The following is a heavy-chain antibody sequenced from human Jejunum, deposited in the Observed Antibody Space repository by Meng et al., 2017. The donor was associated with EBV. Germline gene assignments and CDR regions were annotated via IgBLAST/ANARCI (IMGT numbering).Heavy chain of an antibody. Sequence: EVQWVEDGGGCVQPGGSLRLACAGPGLTLSNYDVSWVRQAPGKGLEWVSVITASSGSTFYADSVKGRFTISRANSKRTVYLQMKSPRGEDTAVYYCVARSRPQEVDYWGQGTLVTVSS. J-gene: IGHJ4*02. CDR2: ITASSGST. V-gene: IGHV3-23*04. CDR3: VARSRPQEVDY. CDR1: GLTLSNYD.